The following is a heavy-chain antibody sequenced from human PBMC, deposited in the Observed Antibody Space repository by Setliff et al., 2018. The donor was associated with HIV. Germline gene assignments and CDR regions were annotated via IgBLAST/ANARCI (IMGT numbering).Heavy chain of an antibody. V-gene: IGHV1-3*04. CDR3: ARGFSVYSSSDPLLNWFDP. CDR1: GYTFSSHT. J-gene: IGHJ5*02. D-gene: IGHD6-6*01. CDR2: INTGNGNT. Sequence: ASVKVSCQASGYTFSSHTIHWVRQAPGQGLEWMGWINTGNGNTKYSQKFQGRVTITRDTSASTAYMELSSLRSEDTAVHYCARGFSVYSSSDPLLNWFDPWGQGTQVTVSS.